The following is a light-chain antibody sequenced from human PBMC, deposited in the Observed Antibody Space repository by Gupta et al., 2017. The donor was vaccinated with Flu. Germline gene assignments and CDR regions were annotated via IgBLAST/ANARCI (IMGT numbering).Light chain of an antibody. V-gene: IGLV3-1*01. Sequence: SYELTQPPSVSVSQGQTASISCSGHKLGDKYACWYQQKPGQAPVLVMYRDDKRPSGIPERFSGSNSGNTATLTISDAQAMDEADFYCQAWDSSTVLFGGGTKLTVL. CDR3: QAWDSSTVL. CDR2: RDD. J-gene: IGLJ2*01. CDR1: KLGDKY.